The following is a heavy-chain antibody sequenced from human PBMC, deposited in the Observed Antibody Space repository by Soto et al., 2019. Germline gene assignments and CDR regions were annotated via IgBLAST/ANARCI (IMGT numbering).Heavy chain of an antibody. J-gene: IGHJ6*02. CDR3: ARGAVASCYGCYYYGMDV. D-gene: IGHD2-15*01. Sequence: QLQLQESGSGLVKPSQTLSLTCDVSGGSISSGGYSWSWIRQPPGKGLEWIGYIYHSGGTYYNPSLKSRVTISVDRSKNQFSLKLSSVTAADTAVYYCARGAVASCYGCYYYGMDVWGQGTTVTVSS. CDR2: IYHSGGT. V-gene: IGHV4-30-2*01. CDR1: GGSISSGGYS.